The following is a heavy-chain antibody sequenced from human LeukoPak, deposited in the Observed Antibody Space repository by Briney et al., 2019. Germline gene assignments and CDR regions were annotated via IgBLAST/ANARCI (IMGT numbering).Heavy chain of an antibody. V-gene: IGHV3-30-3*01. J-gene: IGHJ4*02. Sequence: PGGSLRLSCAASGFTFSSYAMHWVRQAPGKGLEWVAVISYDGSNKYYADSVKGRFTISRDNSKNTLYLQMNSLRAEDTAVYYCARDLGFGYFDYWGQGTLVTASS. CDR3: ARDLGFGYFDY. D-gene: IGHD3-10*01. CDR1: GFTFSSYA. CDR2: ISYDGSNK.